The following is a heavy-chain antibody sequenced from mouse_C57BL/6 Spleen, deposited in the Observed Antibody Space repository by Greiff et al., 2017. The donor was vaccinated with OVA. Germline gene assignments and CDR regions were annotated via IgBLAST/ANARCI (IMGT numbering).Heavy chain of an antibody. Sequence: QVQLQQSGTELVKPGASVKLSCKASGYTFTSYWMHWVKQRPGQGLEWIGNINPSNGGTNYNEKFKGKATLTVDTSSSTAYMQLSSLTSEDSAVYYCARGLYYGSSFAWFAYWGQVTLVTVSA. D-gene: IGHD1-1*01. CDR2: INPSNGGT. CDR1: GYTFTSYW. CDR3: ARGLYYGSSFAWFAY. V-gene: IGHV1-53*01. J-gene: IGHJ3*01.